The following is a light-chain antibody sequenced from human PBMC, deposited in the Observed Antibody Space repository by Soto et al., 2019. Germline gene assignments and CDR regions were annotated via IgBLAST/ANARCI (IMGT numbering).Light chain of an antibody. CDR1: SSDVGRYNF. Sequence: QSALTQPASVSGSPGQSITISCTGTSSDVGRYNFVSWYIQHPGKAPKLLIFDVSDRPSGVCNRFSGSKSGNTASLTISGLQAEDEAAYFCSSYSSTSTLWVFGGGTKLTVL. CDR2: DVS. V-gene: IGLV2-14*01. CDR3: SSYSSTSTLWV. J-gene: IGLJ3*02.